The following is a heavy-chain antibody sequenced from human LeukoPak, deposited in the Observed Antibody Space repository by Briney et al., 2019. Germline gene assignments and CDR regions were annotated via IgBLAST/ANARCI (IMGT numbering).Heavy chain of an antibody. D-gene: IGHD3-10*01. CDR2: ISSSGSTI. CDR1: GFTFSSYE. J-gene: IGHJ4*02. V-gene: IGHV3-48*03. Sequence: GGSLRLSCAASGFTFSSYEMNWVRQAPGKGLEWVSYISSSGSTIYYADSVKGRFTISRDNAKNSLYLQMNSLRAEDTAVYYCAARLLWFGELLNRFEAFDYWGQGTLVTVSS. CDR3: AARLLWFGELLNRFEAFDY.